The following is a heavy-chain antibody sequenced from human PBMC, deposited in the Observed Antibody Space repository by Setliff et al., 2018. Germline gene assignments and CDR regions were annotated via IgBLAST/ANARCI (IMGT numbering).Heavy chain of an antibody. CDR3: ARAPRLEWILPTFDY. CDR1: GYPFLSYG. CDR2: ISAYTGNA. D-gene: IGHD3-3*01. J-gene: IGHJ4*02. Sequence: ASVKVSCKASGYPFLSYGISWVRQAPGQGPEWIGWISAYTGNADYAQNFQGRVTLTTDTSTNTAYMELRSLRSDDTAVYYCARAPRLEWILPTFDYWGQGTPVTVPQ. V-gene: IGHV1-18*01.